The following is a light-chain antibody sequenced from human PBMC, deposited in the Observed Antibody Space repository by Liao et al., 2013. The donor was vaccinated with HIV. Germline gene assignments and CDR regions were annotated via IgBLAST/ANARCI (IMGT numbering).Light chain of an antibody. Sequence: SYERTQSPSVSVAPGKTASITCGGDSIGIKSVNWYQQKPGQAPVLVIYYDNDRPSGIPERFSGSKSGNTATLTISRVEAGDEADYYCQVWDTNNDHPYVFGSGTKVTVL. CDR3: QVWDTNNDHPYV. CDR1: SIGIKS. V-gene: IGLV3-21*01. J-gene: IGLJ1*01. CDR2: YDN.